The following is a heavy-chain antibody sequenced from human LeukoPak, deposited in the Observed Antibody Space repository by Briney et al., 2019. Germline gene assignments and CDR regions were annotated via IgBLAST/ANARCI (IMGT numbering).Heavy chain of an antibody. V-gene: IGHV1-69*05. Sequence: GASVKVSCKASGGTFSSYAISWVRQAPGQGLEWMGGIIPIFGTANYAQKFQGRVTITTDESTSTAYMELSSLRSEDTAVYYCARDRDILTGYFDCWGQGTLVTVSS. J-gene: IGHJ4*02. CDR2: IIPIFGTA. D-gene: IGHD3-9*01. CDR3: ARDRDILTGYFDC. CDR1: GGTFSSYA.